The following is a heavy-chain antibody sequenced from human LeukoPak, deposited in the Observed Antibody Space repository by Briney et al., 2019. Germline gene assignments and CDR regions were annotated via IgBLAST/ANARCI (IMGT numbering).Heavy chain of an antibody. CDR2: ISSSGSTI. V-gene: IGHV3-48*03. CDR3: AKVLLRTPHYYDSSGYSFDY. J-gene: IGHJ4*02. Sequence: GGSLILSCAASGFTFSSYEMNWVRQAPGKGLEWVSYISSSGSTIYYADSVKGRFTISRDNAKNSLYLQMNSLRAEDTAVYYCAKVLLRTPHYYDSSGYSFDYWGQGTLVTVSS. D-gene: IGHD3-22*01. CDR1: GFTFSSYE.